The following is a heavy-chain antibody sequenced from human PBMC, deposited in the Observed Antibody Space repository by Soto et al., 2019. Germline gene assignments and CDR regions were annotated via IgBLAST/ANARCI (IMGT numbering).Heavy chain of an antibody. D-gene: IGHD4-17*01. Sequence: ASVKVSCKVSGYTLTELSMHWVRQAPGKGLEWMGGFDPEDGETIYAQKFQGRVTMTEDTSTDTAYMEPSSLRSEDTAVYYCAIDLTVKGAFDIWGQGTMVTVSS. CDR3: AIDLTVKGAFDI. V-gene: IGHV1-24*01. J-gene: IGHJ3*02. CDR2: FDPEDGET. CDR1: GYTLTELS.